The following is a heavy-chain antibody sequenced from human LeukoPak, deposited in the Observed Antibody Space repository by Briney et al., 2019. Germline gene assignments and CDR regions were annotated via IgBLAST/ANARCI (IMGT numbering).Heavy chain of an antibody. Sequence: GGSLRLSCAASGFTFSSYGMHWVRQAPGKGLEWVAVISYDGSNKYYADSVKGRLTISRDNSKNTLYLQMNSLRAEDTAVYYCARDPRYCSGGSCYHPQYYYYGMDVWGQGTTVTVSS. D-gene: IGHD2-15*01. CDR1: GFTFSSYG. V-gene: IGHV3-30*03. CDR3: ARDPRYCSGGSCYHPQYYYYGMDV. CDR2: ISYDGSNK. J-gene: IGHJ6*02.